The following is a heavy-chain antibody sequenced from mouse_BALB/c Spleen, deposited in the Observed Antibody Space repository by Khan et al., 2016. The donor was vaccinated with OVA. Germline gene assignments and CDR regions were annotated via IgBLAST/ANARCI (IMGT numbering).Heavy chain of an antibody. CDR2: INPGSGGA. Sequence: GQRKQSGAELVRPGTSVKVSCKASGYAFTDYLIEWLKQRPGQDLEWIGVINPGSGGANYNEKFKDKATLTADKSSNTAYMQLTSLTSDDSAVYFGSRSGYGFGAYWGPGTLVTVSA. CDR3: SRSGYGFGAY. D-gene: IGHD3-2*02. CDR1: GYAFTDYL. V-gene: IGHV1-54*01. J-gene: IGHJ3*01.